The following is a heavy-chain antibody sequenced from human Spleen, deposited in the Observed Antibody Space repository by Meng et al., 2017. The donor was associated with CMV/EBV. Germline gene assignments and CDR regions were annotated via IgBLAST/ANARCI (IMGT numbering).Heavy chain of an antibody. CDR3: ARDLDPHYYDGGGAFDI. V-gene: IGHV3-74*01. CDR1: GFTFRSYW. D-gene: IGHD3-22*01. J-gene: IGHJ3*02. Sequence: GGSLRLSCAASGFTFRSYWMHWVRQAPGKGLVWVSRINRDGRTTNYADSVKGRFTISRDSAKNTLHLQMNSLRAEDTAVYYCARDLDPHYYDGGGAFDIWGRGTMVTVSS. CDR2: INRDGRTT.